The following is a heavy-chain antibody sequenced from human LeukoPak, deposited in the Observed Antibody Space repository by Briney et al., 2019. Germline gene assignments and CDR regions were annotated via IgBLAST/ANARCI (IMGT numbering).Heavy chain of an antibody. V-gene: IGHV4-61*01. CDR1: GGSVSSGSYY. CDR2: IYYSGST. CDR3: ASHYGSGSYYNVLPFDY. J-gene: IGHJ4*02. Sequence: SETLSLTCTVSGGSVSSGSYYWSWIRQPPGKGLEWIGYIYYSGSTNYNPSLKSRVTISVDTSKNQFSLKLSSVTAADTAVYYCASHYGSGSYYNVLPFDYRGQGTLVTVSS. D-gene: IGHD3-10*01.